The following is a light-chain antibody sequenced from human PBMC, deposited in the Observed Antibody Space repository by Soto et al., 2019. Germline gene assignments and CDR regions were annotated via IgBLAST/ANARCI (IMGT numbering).Light chain of an antibody. Sequence: QSALTQPASVSGSPGQSITISCTGTRSDVGNYNYVSWYQKYPGKAPKLMIYDVSDRPSGVSNRFSGSKSGNTASLTISGLQDEDEADYYCSSYTSSKTLFGGGTKLTVL. CDR1: RSDVGNYNY. V-gene: IGLV2-14*01. CDR3: SSYTSSKTL. CDR2: DVS. J-gene: IGLJ3*02.